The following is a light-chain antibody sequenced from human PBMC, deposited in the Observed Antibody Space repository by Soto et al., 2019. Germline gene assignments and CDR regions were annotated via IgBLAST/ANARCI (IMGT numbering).Light chain of an antibody. V-gene: IGLV2-14*03. CDR2: GVS. CDR3: ISFTTSVTYV. Sequence: QSALTQPASVSGSPGQSITVSCTGTSSDVGAYNYVSWYQQHPGKAPKLIISGVSNRPSGVSNRFSASKSGNTASLTISGLQAEDEADYYCISFTTSVTYVLGYGTKVTVL. CDR1: SSDVGAYNY. J-gene: IGLJ1*01.